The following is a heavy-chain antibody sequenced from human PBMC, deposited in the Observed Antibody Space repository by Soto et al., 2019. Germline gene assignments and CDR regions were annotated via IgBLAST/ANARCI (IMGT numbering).Heavy chain of an antibody. V-gene: IGHV1-46*01. CDR3: ARDLPSWVIGYYGMDV. Sequence: ASVKVSCKASGYTFTSYYMHWVRQAPGQGLEWMGIINPSGGSTSYAQKFQGRVTMTRDTSTSTVYMELSSLRSEDTAVYYCARDLPSWVIGYYGMDVWGQGTTVTVS. CDR1: GYTFTSYY. J-gene: IGHJ6*02. D-gene: IGHD3-22*01. CDR2: INPSGGST.